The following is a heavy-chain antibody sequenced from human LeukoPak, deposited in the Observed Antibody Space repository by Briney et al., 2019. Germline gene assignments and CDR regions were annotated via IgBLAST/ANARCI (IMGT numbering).Heavy chain of an antibody. CDR1: GGSMNSNSYY. V-gene: IGHV4-39*01. Sequence: SETLSLTCTVSGGSMNSNSYYWGWIRQPPGEGLEWIGSFYYTGSTYYNPSLKSRVTISADPSKNQFSLKLSSVAAADTAVYYCARGYTAGWIPYDYWGQGTLVTVSS. CDR2: FYYTGST. J-gene: IGHJ4*02. D-gene: IGHD5-18*01. CDR3: ARGYTAGWIPYDY.